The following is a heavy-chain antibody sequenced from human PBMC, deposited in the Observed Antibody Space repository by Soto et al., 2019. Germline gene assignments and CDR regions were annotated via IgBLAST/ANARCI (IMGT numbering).Heavy chain of an antibody. D-gene: IGHD2-15*01. CDR3: TRENIENRDGLYDAFDI. J-gene: IGHJ3*02. Sequence: XSVKVYCTPSGSTFTYYYTNWVRQAPGQGLEWMGWMNPKSGGAYFAQKFQGRVTLTRDTSIGTAYIEVNSLTSDDTAVYFCTRENIENRDGLYDAFDIWGQGTTVTVSS. V-gene: IGHV1-2*02. CDR2: MNPKSGGA. CDR1: GSTFTYYY.